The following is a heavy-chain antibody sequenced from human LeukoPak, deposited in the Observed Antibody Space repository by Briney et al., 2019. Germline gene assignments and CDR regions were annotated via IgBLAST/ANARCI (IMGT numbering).Heavy chain of an antibody. D-gene: IGHD1-26*01. CDR1: GGSISSYY. J-gene: IGHJ5*02. CDR3: ATAGSGSRLETNWFDP. Sequence: SETLSLTCTVSGGSISSYYWSWIRQPAGKGLEWIGRINSSGSTNYIPSLKSRVSMSVDTSKNQFSLKLSSVTAADTAVYYCATAGSGSRLETNWFDPWGQGTLVTVSS. V-gene: IGHV4-4*07. CDR2: INSSGST.